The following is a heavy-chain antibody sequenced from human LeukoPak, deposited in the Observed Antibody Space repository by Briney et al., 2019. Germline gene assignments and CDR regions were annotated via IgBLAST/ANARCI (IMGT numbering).Heavy chain of an antibody. V-gene: IGHV4-38-2*01. CDR3: ARSLSTAGIDF. CDR1: GYSISSGRY. Sequence: SETLSLTCAVSGYSISSGRYWGWLRQPPGKGLEWIGSVYHSGTTYYNPSLKSRLTISVDTSNNQFSLNLRSATAADTAVYYCARSLSTAGIDFWGQGTLVTVSS. D-gene: IGHD2-2*01. J-gene: IGHJ4*02. CDR2: VYHSGTT.